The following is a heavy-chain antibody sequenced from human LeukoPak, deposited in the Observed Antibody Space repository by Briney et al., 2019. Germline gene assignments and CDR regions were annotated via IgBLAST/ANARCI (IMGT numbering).Heavy chain of an antibody. V-gene: IGHV3-21*01. CDR1: GFTFSSYS. D-gene: IGHD3-3*01. J-gene: IGHJ2*01. Sequence: GGSLRLSCAASGFTFSSYSMNWVRQAPGKGLEWVSSISSSSSYIYYADSVKGRFTISRDNAKNSLYLQMNSLRAEDTAVYYCARDYPRAYYDFWSGYKSGGNWYFDLWGRGTLVTVSS. CDR3: ARDYPRAYYDFWSGYKSGGNWYFDL. CDR2: ISSSSSYI.